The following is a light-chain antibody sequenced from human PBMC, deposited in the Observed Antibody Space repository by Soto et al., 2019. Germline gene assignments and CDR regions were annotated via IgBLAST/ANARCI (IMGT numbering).Light chain of an antibody. CDR1: SSNIGAGYD. CDR2: GIT. J-gene: IGLJ2*01. V-gene: IGLV1-40*01. Sequence: QSVLTQPPSVSGAPGQRVTISCTGSSSNIGAGYDVHWYQQLPGTAPKLLIYGITSRPSGVPDRFSGSKFDTSASLAITGLQAEDEADYYCQSYDSSLRASVFGGGTKVTVL. CDR3: QSYDSSLRASV.